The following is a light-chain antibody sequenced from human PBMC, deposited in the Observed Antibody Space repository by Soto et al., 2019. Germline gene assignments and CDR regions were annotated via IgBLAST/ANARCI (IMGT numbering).Light chain of an antibody. CDR2: AAS. J-gene: IGKJ1*01. CDR3: LHCYSSPWT. Sequence: DIQMTQSPSYLSASVGDRVTITCRTSHSFSIYLNWYQQKPGKAPNLLIYAASSLGSGVPSRFSVSVSGTHFTLIISSLQAEDPPTYYCLHCYSSPWTFGQGTKVEIQ. V-gene: IGKV1-39*01. CDR1: HSFSIY.